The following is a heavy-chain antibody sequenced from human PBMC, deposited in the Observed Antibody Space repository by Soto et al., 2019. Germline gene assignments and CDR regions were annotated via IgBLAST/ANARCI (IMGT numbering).Heavy chain of an antibody. CDR2: IFYNGLS. J-gene: IGHJ4*02. CDR3: VRIRHCSNGIYYVDY. CDR1: GGSISSSSYY. Sequence: PSETLSLTCTVSGGSISSSSYYWGWIRQPPGKELEWIGSIFYNGLSYYNPSLKSRVTISIDTSKNRFSLNLSPVTAADTAVYYCVRIRHCSNGIYYVDYWGQENLVTVSS. V-gene: IGHV4-39*01. D-gene: IGHD2-8*01.